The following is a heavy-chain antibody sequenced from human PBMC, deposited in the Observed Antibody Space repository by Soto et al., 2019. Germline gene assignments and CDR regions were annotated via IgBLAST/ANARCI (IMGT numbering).Heavy chain of an antibody. CDR1: GGSISSSSYY. Sequence: SETLSLTCTVSGGSISSSSYYWGWIRQPPGKGLEWIGSIYYSGSTYYNPSLKSRVTISVDTSKNQFSLKLSSVTAADTAVYYCARLHLGEHIYYYYYMDVWGKGTTVTVSS. D-gene: IGHD3-16*01. V-gene: IGHV4-39*01. CDR2: IYYSGST. J-gene: IGHJ6*03. CDR3: ARLHLGEHIYYYYYMDV.